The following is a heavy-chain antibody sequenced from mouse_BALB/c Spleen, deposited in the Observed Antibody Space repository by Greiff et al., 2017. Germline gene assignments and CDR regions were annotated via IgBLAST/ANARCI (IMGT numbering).Heavy chain of an antibody. J-gene: IGHJ3*01. D-gene: IGHD2-1*01. V-gene: IGHV7-3*02. CDR3: ARDNDGNYGAWFAY. Sequence: EVQLVESGGGLVQPGGSLRLSCATSGFTFTDYYMSWVRQPPGKALEWLGFIRNKANGYTTEYSASVKGRFTISRDNSQSILYLQMNTLRAEDSATYYCARDNDGNYGAWFAYWGQGTLVTVSA. CDR1: GFTFTDYY. CDR2: IRNKANGYTT.